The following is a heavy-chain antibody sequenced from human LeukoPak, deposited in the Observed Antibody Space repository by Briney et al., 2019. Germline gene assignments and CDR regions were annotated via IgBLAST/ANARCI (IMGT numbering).Heavy chain of an antibody. J-gene: IGHJ4*02. D-gene: IGHD2-15*01. Sequence: SGTLSLTCTVSGGSISSYYWSWIRQPPGKGLEWIGYIYYSGSTNYNPSLKSRVTISVDTSKNQFSLKLSSVTAADTAVYYCARDSQVSWCSGGSCYLRENYFDYWGQGTLVTVSS. CDR1: GGSISSYY. V-gene: IGHV4-59*01. CDR2: IYYSGST. CDR3: ARDSQVSWCSGGSCYLRENYFDY.